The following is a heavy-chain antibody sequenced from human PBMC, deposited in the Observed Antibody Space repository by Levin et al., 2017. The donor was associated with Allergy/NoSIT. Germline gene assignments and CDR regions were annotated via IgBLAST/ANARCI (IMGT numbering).Heavy chain of an antibody. CDR2: TRNKANRYTT. CDR1: GFICSDYY. J-gene: IGHJ6*03. V-gene: IGHV3-72*01. D-gene: IGHD2-15*01. CDR3: TRYAAKSCSPSNCWRRNMDV. Sequence: GGSLRLSCAASGFICSDYYMDWVRQAPGKGLEWVGRTRNKANRYTTEYAASVKGRFTISRDESKNSLYLQMDSLQTEDTAVYFCTRYAAKSCSPSNCWRRNMDVWGKGTTVTVS.